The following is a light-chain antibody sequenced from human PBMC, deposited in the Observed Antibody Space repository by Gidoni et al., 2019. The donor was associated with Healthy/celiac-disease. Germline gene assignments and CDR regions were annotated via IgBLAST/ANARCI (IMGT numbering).Light chain of an antibody. Sequence: EIVLTQSPATLSVSPGERATLSCRASQSVSSNLAWYQQKPGQAPRLLIYGASTRATGIPARFSGSGSGTEFTLTIRSLQSEDFAVYYCQQYNNWPFTFGQGKRLEIK. V-gene: IGKV3-15*01. CDR2: GAS. J-gene: IGKJ5*01. CDR1: QSVSSN. CDR3: QQYNNWPFT.